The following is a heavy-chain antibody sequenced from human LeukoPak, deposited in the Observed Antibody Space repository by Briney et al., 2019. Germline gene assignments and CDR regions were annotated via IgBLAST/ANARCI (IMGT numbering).Heavy chain of an antibody. Sequence: GRSLSLFCALSGFTFDDYATRWARRAPGGGLGWASGISGSVGGTYYADPVRGRFTISTDNSKNTLYLQMNSLRAEDTAVYYCAKDRRYSYGQTEYYQHWGQGTLVTVSS. CDR2: ISGSVGGT. CDR3: AKDRRYSYGQTEYYQH. J-gene: IGHJ1*01. V-gene: IGHV3-23*01. CDR1: GFTFDDYA. D-gene: IGHD5-18*01.